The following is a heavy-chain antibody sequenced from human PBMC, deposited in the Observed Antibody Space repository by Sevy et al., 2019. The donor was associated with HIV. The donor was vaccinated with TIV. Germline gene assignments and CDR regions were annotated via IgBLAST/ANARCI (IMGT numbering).Heavy chain of an antibody. J-gene: IGHJ4*02. Sequence: GGSLRLSCAASGFTFSSYWMHWVRQVPGKGLVWVSRINPDGSSTSYADSVKGRFTISRDNAKNTLYLQMNSLRAEDTAVYYCARDSWRSGSYYEFDSWGQGALVTVSS. CDR3: ARDSWRSGSYYEFDS. CDR2: INPDGSST. V-gene: IGHV3-74*01. D-gene: IGHD1-26*01. CDR1: GFTFSSYW.